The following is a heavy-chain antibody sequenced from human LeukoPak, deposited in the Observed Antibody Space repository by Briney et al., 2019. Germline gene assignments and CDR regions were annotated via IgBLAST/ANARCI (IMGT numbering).Heavy chain of an antibody. J-gene: IGHJ4*02. D-gene: IGHD4-17*01. CDR3: ANEIRPNDY. V-gene: IGHV3-33*06. CDR2: IWYDGSNK. CDR1: GFTFSSYC. Sequence: GGSLRLSCAASGFTFSSYCMHWVRQAPGKGLEWVAVIWYDGSNKYYADSVKGRFTISRDNSKNTLYLQMNSLRAEDTAVYYCANEIRPNDYWGQGTQVTVSS.